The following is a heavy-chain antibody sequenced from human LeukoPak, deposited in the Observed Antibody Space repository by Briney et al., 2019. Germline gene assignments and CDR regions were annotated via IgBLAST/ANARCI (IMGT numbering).Heavy chain of an antibody. CDR1: GFTFDDYG. CDR2: ISSSSYYI. V-gene: IGHV3-21*01. CDR3: GAAYSGSSPFDY. D-gene: IGHD1-26*01. J-gene: IGHJ4*02. Sequence: GGSLRLSCAASGFTFDDYGMSWVRQAPGKGLEWVSSISSSSYYIYYADSVKGRFTISRDNAKNSLFPQMNSLRAEDTAVYYCGAAYSGSSPFDYWGQGTLVTVSS.